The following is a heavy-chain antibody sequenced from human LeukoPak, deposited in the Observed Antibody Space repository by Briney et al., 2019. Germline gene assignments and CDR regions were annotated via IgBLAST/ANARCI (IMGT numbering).Heavy chain of an antibody. D-gene: IGHD2-15*01. J-gene: IGHJ4*02. CDR3: AKVVAGAFDY. V-gene: IGHV3-23*01. Sequence: GGSLRLSCAASGFTFSSYEMNWVRQAPGKGLEWVSAISGSGGSTYYADSVKGRFTISRDNSKNTLYLQMNSLRAEDTAVYYCAKVVAGAFDYWGQGTLVTVSS. CDR1: GFTFSSYE. CDR2: ISGSGGST.